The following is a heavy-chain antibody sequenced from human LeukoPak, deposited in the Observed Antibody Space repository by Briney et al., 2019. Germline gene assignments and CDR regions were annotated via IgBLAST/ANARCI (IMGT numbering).Heavy chain of an antibody. D-gene: IGHD6-19*01. CDR1: GFTFSSYE. CDR3: ARGASIAVAGLFDY. CDR2: VSSSGSTI. Sequence: GGSLRLSCAASGFTFSSYEMNWVRQAPGKGLEWVSYVSSSGSTIYYADSVKGRFTISRDNAKKSVYLQMNSLRAEDTAVYYCARGASIAVAGLFDYWGQGTLVTVSS. V-gene: IGHV3-48*03. J-gene: IGHJ4*02.